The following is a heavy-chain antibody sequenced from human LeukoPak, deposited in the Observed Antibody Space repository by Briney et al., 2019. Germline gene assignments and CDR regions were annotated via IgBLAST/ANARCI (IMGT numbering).Heavy chain of an antibody. CDR1: GFTFSNAW. J-gene: IGHJ3*02. Sequence: GGSLRLSCAASGFTFSNAWMSWVRQAPGKGLEWVGRIKSKTDGGTTDYAVPVKGRFTISRDDSKNTLYLQMNSLKTEDTAVYYCTTDPIAVAGTSFDIWGQGTMVTVSS. CDR2: IKSKTDGGTT. CDR3: TTDPIAVAGTSFDI. D-gene: IGHD6-19*01. V-gene: IGHV3-15*01.